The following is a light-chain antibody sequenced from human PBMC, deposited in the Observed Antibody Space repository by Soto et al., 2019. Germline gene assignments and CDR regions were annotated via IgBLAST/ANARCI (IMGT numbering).Light chain of an antibody. Sequence: DVPMTQSPSSLSAFVGDRVTITCRASQGIAPYLAWFQQKPGKVPKLLIYATSTLQSVVPSRFSGSGSGTDFTLTINSLQPEDVGTYYCQKYNSAPLTFGGGTKVESK. J-gene: IGKJ4*01. V-gene: IGKV1-27*01. CDR1: QGIAPY. CDR3: QKYNSAPLT. CDR2: ATS.